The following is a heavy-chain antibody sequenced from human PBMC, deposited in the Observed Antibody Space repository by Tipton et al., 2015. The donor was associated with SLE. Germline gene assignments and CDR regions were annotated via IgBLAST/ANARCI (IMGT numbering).Heavy chain of an antibody. V-gene: IGHV4-39*07. J-gene: IGHJ3*02. CDR1: GGSISSGSPF. Sequence: TLSLTCTVSGGSISSGSPFWAWIRQPPGKGLEWIGSIYYSGSTNYNPSLKSRVTISVDTSKNQFSLKLSSVTAADTAVYYCATFPKTDAFDIWGQGTMVTVSS. CDR3: ATFPKTDAFDI. CDR2: IYYSGST.